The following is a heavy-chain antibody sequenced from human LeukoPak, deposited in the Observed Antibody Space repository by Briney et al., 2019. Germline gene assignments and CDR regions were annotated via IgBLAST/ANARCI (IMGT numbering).Heavy chain of an antibody. CDR2: INANSGGT. J-gene: IGHJ5*02. CDR3: ARDLRVVLTLPNNWFHP. D-gene: IGHD3-22*01. V-gene: IGHV1-2*02. Sequence: GSVKVSCKASGYTVTGYYMHGVRQAPGQGLEWMGWINANSGGTNYAQKCQGRVTMTRDTSISKAYMEVSRLRSDDTAVYYCARDLRVVLTLPNNWFHPWGQGTLVTVSS. CDR1: GYTVTGYY.